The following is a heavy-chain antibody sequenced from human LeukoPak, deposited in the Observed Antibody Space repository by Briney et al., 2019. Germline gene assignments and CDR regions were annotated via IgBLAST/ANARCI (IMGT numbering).Heavy chain of an antibody. Sequence: ASVKVSCKASGGTFSSYAISWVRQAPGQGLEWMGGIIPIFGTANYAQKFQGRVTITTDESTSTAYMELSSLRSEDTAVYYCARTEYQLHRSANWFDPWGQGTLVTVSS. CDR3: ARTEYQLHRSANWFDP. D-gene: IGHD2-2*01. V-gene: IGHV1-69*05. CDR2: IIPIFGTA. J-gene: IGHJ5*02. CDR1: GGTFSSYA.